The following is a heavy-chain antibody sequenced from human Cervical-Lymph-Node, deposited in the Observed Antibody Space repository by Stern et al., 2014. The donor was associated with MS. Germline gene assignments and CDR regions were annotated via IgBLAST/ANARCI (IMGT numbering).Heavy chain of an antibody. D-gene: IGHD3-3*01. CDR1: GGTFNHFA. CDR3: VRGLSGYDYWYFDL. CDR2: IMPIFEST. V-gene: IGHV1-69*06. J-gene: IGHJ2*01. Sequence: VQLVESGAEVKKPGSSVNVSCKASGGTFNHFAVSWVRQVPGQGYEWMGGIMPIFESTNYAQKFRHRVTITADKSTNTVYMELSSLKSDDTAIYYCVRGLSGYDYWYFDLWGRGTLVTVSS.